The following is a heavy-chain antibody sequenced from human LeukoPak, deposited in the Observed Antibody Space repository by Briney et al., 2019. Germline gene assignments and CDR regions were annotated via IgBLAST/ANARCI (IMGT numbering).Heavy chain of an antibody. J-gene: IGHJ6*02. CDR2: ISYDGSNK. CDR3: ARDLKPAAGTSYYYYYGMDV. V-gene: IGHV3-30-3*01. Sequence: GGSLRLSCAASGFTFSSYAMHWVRQAPGKGLEWVAVISYDGSNKYYADSVKGRFTISRDNSKNTLYLQMNSLRAEDTAVYYCARDLKPAAGTSYYYYYGMDVWGQGTTVTVSS. D-gene: IGHD6-13*01. CDR1: GFTFSSYA.